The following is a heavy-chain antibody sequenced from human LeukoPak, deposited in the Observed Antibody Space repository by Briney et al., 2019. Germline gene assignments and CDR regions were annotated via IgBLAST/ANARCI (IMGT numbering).Heavy chain of an antibody. V-gene: IGHV4-34*01. CDR3: ARRPDFDY. J-gene: IGHJ4*02. CDR2: INHSGST. Sequence: SETLSLTCAVYGGSFSGYYWSWIRQPPGKGLEWIGEINHSGSTNYNPSLKSRVTISVDTSKNQFSLKLSSVTAADTAVYYCARRPDFDYWGRGTLVTVSS. CDR1: GGSFSGYY. D-gene: IGHD6-25*01.